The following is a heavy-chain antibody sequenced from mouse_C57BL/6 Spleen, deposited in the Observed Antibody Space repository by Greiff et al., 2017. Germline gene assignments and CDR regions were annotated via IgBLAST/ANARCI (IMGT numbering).Heavy chain of an antibody. J-gene: IGHJ2*01. V-gene: IGHV1-82*01. CDR2: IYPGDGDT. D-gene: IGHD2-1*01. CDR1: GYAFSSSW. Sequence: VQLQQSGPELVKPGASVKISCKASGYAFSSSWMYWVKQRPGKGLEWIGRIYPGDGDTNYNGKFKGKATLTADKSSSTAYMQLSSLTSEDSAVYFCAREGIYYGNYEGGFDYWGQGTTLTVSS. CDR3: AREGIYYGNYEGGFDY.